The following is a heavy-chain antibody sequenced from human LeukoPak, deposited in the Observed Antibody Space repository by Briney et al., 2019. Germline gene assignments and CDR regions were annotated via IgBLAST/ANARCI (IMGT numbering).Heavy chain of an antibody. Sequence: GGSLRLSCAASGFTFSSYSMNWVRQAPGKGLEWVAVISNDGSIIYYADSVKGRFTISRDNSKNTLHLQMNSLRPDDTAVYYCAKDGPYCGGITCYFRYFDLWGRGTLVTVSS. CDR2: ISNDGSII. D-gene: IGHD2-21*01. V-gene: IGHV3-30*18. J-gene: IGHJ2*01. CDR1: GFTFSSYS. CDR3: AKDGPYCGGITCYFRYFDL.